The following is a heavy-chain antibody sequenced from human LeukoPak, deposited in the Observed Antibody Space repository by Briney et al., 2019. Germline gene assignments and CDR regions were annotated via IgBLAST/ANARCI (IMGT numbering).Heavy chain of an antibody. CDR2: IIPIFGIA. CDR1: GGTFSSYA. J-gene: IGHJ6*02. Sequence: SVKVSCKASGGTFSSYAISWVRQAPGQGLEWMGRIIPIFGIANYAQKFQGRVTITADKSTSTAYMELSSLRSEDTAVYYCARGRSTYYNYYYGMDVWGQGTTVTVSS. CDR3: ARGRSTYYNYYYGMDV. D-gene: IGHD1-26*01. V-gene: IGHV1-69*04.